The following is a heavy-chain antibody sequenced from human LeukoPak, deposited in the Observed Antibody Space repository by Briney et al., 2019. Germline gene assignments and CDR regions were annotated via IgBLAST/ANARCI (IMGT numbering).Heavy chain of an antibody. V-gene: IGHV1-2*02. J-gene: IGHJ4*02. CDR2: INPNSGGT. CDR1: GYTFTGYY. D-gene: IGHD3-22*01. CDR3: ARDLLGYYDSSGYYSNYHNDY. Sequence: GASVKVSCKASGYTFTGYYMHWVRQAPGQGLEWMGWINPNSGGTNYAQKFQGRVTMTRDTSISTAYMELSRLRSDDTAVYYCARDLLGYYDSSGYYSNYHNDYWGQGTLVTVSS.